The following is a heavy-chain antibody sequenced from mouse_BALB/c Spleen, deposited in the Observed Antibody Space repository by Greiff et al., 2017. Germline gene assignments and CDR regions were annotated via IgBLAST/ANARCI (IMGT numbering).Heavy chain of an antibody. CDR3: ARDAGAMDY. V-gene: IGHV5-6-3*01. CDR2: INSNGGST. CDR1: GFTFSSYG. Sequence: DVQLVESGGGLVQPGGSLKLSCAASGFTFSSYGMSWVRQTPDKRLELVATINSNGGSTYYPDSVKGRFTISRDNAKNTLYLQMSSLKSEDTAMYYCARDAGAMDYWGQGTSVTVSS. J-gene: IGHJ4*01.